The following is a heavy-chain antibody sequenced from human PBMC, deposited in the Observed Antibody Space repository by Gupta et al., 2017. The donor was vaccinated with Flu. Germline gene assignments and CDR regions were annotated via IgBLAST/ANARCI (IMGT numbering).Heavy chain of an antibody. V-gene: IGHV3-21*01. CDR3: ARDRPPPSESAAGKSDHYYYYGMDV. CDR2: ISSSSSYI. D-gene: IGHD6-13*01. Sequence: EVQLVESGGGLVKPGGSLTLACAASGFTFSSYSINWVRQGPGKGLEWVPSISSSSSYIYYADSVKSRFTISRDNAKNSLYLQMNSLRAEDTAVYYCARDRPPPSESAAGKSDHYYYYGMDVWGQGTTVTVSS. CDR1: GFTFSSYS. J-gene: IGHJ6*02.